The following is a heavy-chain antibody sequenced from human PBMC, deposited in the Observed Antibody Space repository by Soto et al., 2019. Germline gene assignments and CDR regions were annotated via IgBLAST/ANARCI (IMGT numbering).Heavy chain of an antibody. CDR3: ARARGSTWSADAFDI. D-gene: IGHD6-13*01. CDR1: GGSISRGDYY. V-gene: IGHV4-30-4*01. Sequence: QVQLQESGPGLVKPSQTLSLTCTVSGGSISRGDYYWSWIRQPPGKGLEWIGYIYYSESTYYHPSLKSRLTIPLDTSNNQFSLKLSSVTAADTAVYFCARARGSTWSADAFDIWGQGTMVTVSS. J-gene: IGHJ3*02. CDR2: IYYSEST.